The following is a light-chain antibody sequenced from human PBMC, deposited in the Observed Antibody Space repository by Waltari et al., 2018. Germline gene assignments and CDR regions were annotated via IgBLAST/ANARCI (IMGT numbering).Light chain of an antibody. CDR2: GAS. Sequence: EVVLTQSPGTLSLSPGEGATLSCRASQSISHYLAWYQQKPGQAPRPLIYGASNRATGSPDRFSGSGSGTDVSLTISSLEPEDFAVYYCQHYLRLPVTFGQGTKVEVK. CDR1: QSISHY. V-gene: IGKV3-20*01. J-gene: IGKJ1*01. CDR3: QHYLRLPVT.